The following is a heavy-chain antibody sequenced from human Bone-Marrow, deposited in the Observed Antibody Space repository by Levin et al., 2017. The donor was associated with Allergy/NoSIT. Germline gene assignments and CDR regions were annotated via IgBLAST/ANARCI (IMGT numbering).Heavy chain of an antibody. D-gene: IGHD3-3*01. CDR2: IIPILGIA. J-gene: IGHJ2*01. Sequence: KISCKASGGTFSSYAISWVRQAPGQGLEWMGRIIPILGIANYAQKFQGRVTITADKSTSTAYMELSSLRSEDTAVYYCARDGGAWSGSVETTYWYFDLWGRGTLVTVSS. V-gene: IGHV1-69*04. CDR1: GGTFSSYA. CDR3: ARDGGAWSGSVETTYWYFDL.